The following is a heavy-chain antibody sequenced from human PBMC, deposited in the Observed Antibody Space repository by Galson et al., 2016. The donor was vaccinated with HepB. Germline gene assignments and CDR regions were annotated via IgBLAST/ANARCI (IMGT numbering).Heavy chain of an antibody. CDR3: ARRTLQPSLDY. Sequence: SETLSLTCTVSGDSISIRGYYWAWIRQPLGKGLEWIGSIYYSGNTYNNPSLKTRVSMSVDTSKNHFSLELSSVTAADTAVYYCARRTLQPSLDYWGQGTPVSVSS. CDR2: IYYSGNT. D-gene: IGHD1-14*01. V-gene: IGHV4-39*02. CDR1: GDSISIRGYY. J-gene: IGHJ4*02.